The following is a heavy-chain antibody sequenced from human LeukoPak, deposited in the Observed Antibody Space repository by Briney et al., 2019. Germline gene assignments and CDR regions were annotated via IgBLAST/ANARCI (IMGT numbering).Heavy chain of an antibody. CDR2: ISYDGSNK. J-gene: IGHJ4*02. CDR1: GFTFSSYA. D-gene: IGHD5-18*01. Sequence: PGGSLRLSCAASGFTFSSYAMHWVRQAPGKGLEWVAVISYDGSNKYYADSVKGRFTISRDNSKNTLYLQMSSLRAEDTAVYYCARDRRTWIQLWEFDYWGQGTLVTVSS. V-gene: IGHV3-30*04. CDR3: ARDRRTWIQLWEFDY.